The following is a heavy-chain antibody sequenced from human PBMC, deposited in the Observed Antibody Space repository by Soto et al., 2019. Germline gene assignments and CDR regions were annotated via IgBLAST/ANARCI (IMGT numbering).Heavy chain of an antibody. V-gene: IGHV4-30-2*01. CDR2: IYHSGST. CDR1: GGSISSGGYS. CDR3: ARVMGNYAAYFDY. J-gene: IGHJ4*02. D-gene: IGHD1-7*01. Sequence: SETLSLTCAVSGGSISSGGYSWSWIRQPPGKGLEWIGYIYHSGSTYYNPSLKSRVTISVDRSKNQFSLKLSSVTAADTAVYYCARVMGNYAAYFDYWGQGTLVTVSS.